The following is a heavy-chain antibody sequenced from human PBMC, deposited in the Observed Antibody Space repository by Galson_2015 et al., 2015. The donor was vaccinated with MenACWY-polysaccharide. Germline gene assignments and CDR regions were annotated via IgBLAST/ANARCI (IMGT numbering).Heavy chain of an antibody. D-gene: IGHD1-14*01. J-gene: IGHJ6*02. CDR3: AREYGEVTAHRMDV. Sequence: TLPPPCPPPPASISTYSCRWTRPPPGTRLEWIRYIPYTASTNYPPSLQSRVTISIDTSKTPSPLRLTSVTAADAAVYYCAREYGEVTAHRMDVWGQGTTVIVSS. CDR1: PASISTYS. CDR2: IPYTAST. V-gene: IGHV4-59*12.